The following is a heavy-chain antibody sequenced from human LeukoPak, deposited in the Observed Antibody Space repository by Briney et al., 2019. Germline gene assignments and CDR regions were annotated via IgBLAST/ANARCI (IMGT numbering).Heavy chain of an antibody. CDR3: AKDPHTGYSFAY. D-gene: IGHD5-18*01. Sequence: GGSLRLSCVFPRFTFSSYAMSWVRQAPGKGVEWVSSLSGSGGSTYYADSVKGRFTISRENSKNTLYLQMNSLRVEDTAVYYCAKDPHTGYSFAYWGQGTLVTVSS. CDR2: LSGSGGST. V-gene: IGHV3-23*01. CDR1: RFTFSSYA. J-gene: IGHJ4*02.